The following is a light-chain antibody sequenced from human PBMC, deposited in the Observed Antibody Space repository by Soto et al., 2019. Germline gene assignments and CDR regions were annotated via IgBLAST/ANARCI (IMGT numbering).Light chain of an antibody. CDR2: EVT. J-gene: IGLJ2*01. CDR3: NSYTLSRTVI. CDR1: SSDVGAHDY. Sequence: QSALTQPASVSGSPGQSITISCSGTSSDVGAHDYVSWYQHHPGKAPKVIIFEVTKRPSGVSNRFSGSKTGNTASLTISGLQAEDEADYYCNSYTLSRTVIFGGGTKVTVL. V-gene: IGLV2-14*01.